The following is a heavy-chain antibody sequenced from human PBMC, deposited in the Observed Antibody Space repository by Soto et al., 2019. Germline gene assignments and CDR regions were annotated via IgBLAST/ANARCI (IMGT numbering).Heavy chain of an antibody. V-gene: IGHV1-69*13. Sequence: GASVKVSCKASVGTFSSYAISWVRQAPGQGLEWMGGIIPIFGTANYAQKFQGRVTITADESTSTAYMELSSLRSEDTAVYYCATFPNPYCSGGSCYHDYWGQGTLVTVSS. CDR2: IIPIFGTA. D-gene: IGHD2-15*01. CDR3: ATFPNPYCSGGSCYHDY. CDR1: VGTFSSYA. J-gene: IGHJ4*02.